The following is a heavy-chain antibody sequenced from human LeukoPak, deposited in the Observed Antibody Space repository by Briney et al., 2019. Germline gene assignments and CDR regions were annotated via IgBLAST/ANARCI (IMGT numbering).Heavy chain of an antibody. D-gene: IGHD5-12*01. CDR3: AKDRATITPYYFDS. V-gene: IGHV3-23*01. J-gene: IGHJ4*02. CDR1: GFTFSNFW. Sequence: GGSLRLSCAASGFTFSNFWMHWVRQAPGKGLEWVSAISGSGHSTYYADSVKGWFTISRDNSKNTLYLQMNSLRAEDTAIYYCAKDRATITPYYFDSWGQGTLVTVSS. CDR2: ISGSGHST.